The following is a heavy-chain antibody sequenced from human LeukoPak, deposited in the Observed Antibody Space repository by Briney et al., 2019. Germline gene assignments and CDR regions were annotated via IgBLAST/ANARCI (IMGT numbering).Heavy chain of an antibody. Sequence: PGGSLRLSCAASGFTFSSYWMSWVRQAPGKGLEWVANIKQDGSEKYYVDSVKGRFTISRDNAKNSLYLQMNSLRAEDTAVYYCARAPVGCSGGSCYSAYFDYWGQGTLVTVSP. CDR1: GFTFSSYW. CDR3: ARAPVGCSGGSCYSAYFDY. D-gene: IGHD2-15*01. CDR2: IKQDGSEK. J-gene: IGHJ4*02. V-gene: IGHV3-7*03.